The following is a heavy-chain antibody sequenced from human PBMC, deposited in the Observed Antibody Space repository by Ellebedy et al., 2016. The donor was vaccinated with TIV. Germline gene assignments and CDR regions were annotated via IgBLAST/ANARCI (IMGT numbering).Heavy chain of an antibody. D-gene: IGHD6-19*01. CDR2: IKEDGSDI. J-gene: IGHJ4*02. CDR3: AKRGDNSGTYFIDY. CDR1: GFTFSTYW. Sequence: GESLKISCAASGFTFSTYWMSWVRQAPGKGLEWVANIKEDGSDITYADSVKGRFTISRDNAQNSLYLQMDSLRAEDTAVYYCAKRGDNSGTYFIDYWGQGTLVTVSS. V-gene: IGHV3-7*01.